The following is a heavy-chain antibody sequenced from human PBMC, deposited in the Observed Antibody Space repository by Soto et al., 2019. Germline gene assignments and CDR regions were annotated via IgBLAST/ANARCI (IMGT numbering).Heavy chain of an antibody. Sequence: GGSLRLSCAASGFTFDDYAMHWVRQAPGKGLEWVSGISWNSGGIRYADSVKGRFTISRDNAKNSLYLQMNSLRAEDTALYYCAKDTRGYYYYAMDVWGQGTTVTVSS. J-gene: IGHJ6*02. CDR3: AKDTRGYYYYAMDV. V-gene: IGHV3-9*01. D-gene: IGHD2-2*01. CDR1: GFTFDDYA. CDR2: ISWNSGGI.